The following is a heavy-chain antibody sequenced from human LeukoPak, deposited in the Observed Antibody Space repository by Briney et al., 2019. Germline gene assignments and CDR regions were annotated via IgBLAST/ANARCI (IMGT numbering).Heavy chain of an antibody. CDR1: GFTFDDSA. V-gene: IGHV3-43*02. CDR2: ISGDGGST. Sequence: PGGSLRLSCAASGFTFDDSAMHWVRQAPGKGLGWVSLISGDGGSTYYADSVKGRFTISRDNSKNSLYLQMDSLRTEDTALYYCAKGCCSGGSCYLDYWGQGTLVAVSS. CDR3: AKGCCSGGSCYLDY. J-gene: IGHJ4*02. D-gene: IGHD2-15*01.